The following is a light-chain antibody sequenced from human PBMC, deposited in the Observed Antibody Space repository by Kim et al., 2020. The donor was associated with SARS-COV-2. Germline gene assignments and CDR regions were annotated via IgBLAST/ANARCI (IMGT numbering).Light chain of an antibody. V-gene: IGKV3-11*01. CDR3: QQRTTWLLT. Sequence: SLSPGERATLSCRASQSVSSYLAWYQQKPGQAPSLLIYDASTRVTDIPARFSGSGSGTEFTLTISSLEPEESAVYYCQQRTTWLLTFGGGTKLEI. CDR1: QSVSSY. CDR2: DAS. J-gene: IGKJ4*01.